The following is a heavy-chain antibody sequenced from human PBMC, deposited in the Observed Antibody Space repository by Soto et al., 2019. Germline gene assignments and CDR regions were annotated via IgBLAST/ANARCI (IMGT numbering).Heavy chain of an antibody. CDR2: ISAYNANT. CDR3: ARDQGPYKYSGYEVDY. Sequence: QVQLVQSGAEVKKPGASVKVSCKASGYTFTSYGISWVRQAPGQGLEWRGWISAYNANTTHAQKRQGRVTMTTDTPTSTAYMELRSLRSDDTAVYYCARDQGPYKYSGYEVDYWGQGTLVTVSS. CDR1: GYTFTSYG. V-gene: IGHV1-18*01. J-gene: IGHJ4*02. D-gene: IGHD5-12*01.